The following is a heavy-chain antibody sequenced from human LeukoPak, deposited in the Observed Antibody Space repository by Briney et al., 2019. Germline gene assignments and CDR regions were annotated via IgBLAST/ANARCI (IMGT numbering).Heavy chain of an antibody. CDR3: ARDGHYDFWSGLFDY. J-gene: IGHJ4*02. CDR1: GYTFTASY. Sequence: ASVKVSCKASGYTFTASYMHWVRQAPGQGLEWMGWINPNSGGTNYAQKFQGRVTMTRDTSISTAYMELSRLRSDDTAIYYCARDGHYDFWSGLFDYWGQGTLVTVSS. D-gene: IGHD3-3*01. CDR2: INPNSGGT. V-gene: IGHV1-2*02.